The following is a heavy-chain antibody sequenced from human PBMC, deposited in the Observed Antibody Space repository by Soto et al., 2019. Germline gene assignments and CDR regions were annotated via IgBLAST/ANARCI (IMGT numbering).Heavy chain of an antibody. CDR3: ALVYVMVVAGSTFDY. Sequence: SETRSLSCTVSGDSISTGPYWGWIRQPPGEGPEWIASIYHGGTTFYNPSLKSRISISVDTSKNQFSLRLTSVTAADTATYYCALVYVMVVAGSTFDYPGPGSRVIFSS. CDR2: IYHGGTT. J-gene: IGHJ4*03. D-gene: IGHD6-19*01. V-gene: IGHV4-38-2*02. CDR1: GDSISTGPY.